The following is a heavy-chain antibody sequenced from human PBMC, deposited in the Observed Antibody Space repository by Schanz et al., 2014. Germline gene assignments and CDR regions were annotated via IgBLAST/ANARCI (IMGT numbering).Heavy chain of an antibody. D-gene: IGHD3-10*01. V-gene: IGHV4-31*03. CDR1: GGSIRNGPYY. CDR3: ELITLDRGVRNDY. Sequence: QVQLQESGPGLVKPSQTLSLTCSVSGGSIRNGPYYWTWIRQHPGKGLEWIGYIYFSGATYINPSLESRVIISVDTSETQFSLKLTSVTAADTAVYYCELITLDRGVRNDYWGQGTLVSVSS. CDR2: IYFSGAT. J-gene: IGHJ4*02.